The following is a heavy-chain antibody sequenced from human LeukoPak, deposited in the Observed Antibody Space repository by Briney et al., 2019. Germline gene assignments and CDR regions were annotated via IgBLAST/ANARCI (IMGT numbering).Heavy chain of an antibody. CDR3: ARMSGQQWLVLSADDAFDI. Sequence: PSETLSLTCTVSGGSISSSSYYWDWIRQPPGKGLEWIGSLYYSGSTYYNPSLKSRVTISVDTSKNQFSLKLSSVTAADTAVYYCARMSGQQWLVLSADDAFDIWGQGTMVTVSS. D-gene: IGHD6-19*01. J-gene: IGHJ3*02. CDR2: LYYSGST. V-gene: IGHV4-39*01. CDR1: GGSISSSSYY.